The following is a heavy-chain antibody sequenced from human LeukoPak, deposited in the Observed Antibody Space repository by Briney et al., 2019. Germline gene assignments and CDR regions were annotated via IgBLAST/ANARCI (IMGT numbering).Heavy chain of an antibody. CDR3: TNFDY. CDR1: GLTFSSSG. CDR2: INHDGTNT. J-gene: IGHJ4*02. V-gene: IGHV3-30*02. Sequence: GESLRLSCTASGLTFSSSGMHWVRQAPGKGLDWVSLINHDGTNTFYADSVKGRFTISRDNSQNTLYLQMNSLRGEDTAVYYCTNFDYWGQGTLVTVSS.